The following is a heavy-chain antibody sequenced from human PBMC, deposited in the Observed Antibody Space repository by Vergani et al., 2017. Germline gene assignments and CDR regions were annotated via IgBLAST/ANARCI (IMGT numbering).Heavy chain of an antibody. D-gene: IGHD6-19*01. Sequence: QVQLQESGPGLVKPSETLSLTCTVSGGSISSYYWSWIRQPAGKGLELIGRIYTSGSTNYNPSLKSRVTMSVDTSKNQFSLKLSSVTAADTAVYYCARGGLAVAAISYDYYYMYVWGKGSTVIVSS. CDR2: IYTSGST. J-gene: IGHJ6*03. CDR3: ARGGLAVAAISYDYYYMYV. V-gene: IGHV4-4*07. CDR1: GGSISSYY.